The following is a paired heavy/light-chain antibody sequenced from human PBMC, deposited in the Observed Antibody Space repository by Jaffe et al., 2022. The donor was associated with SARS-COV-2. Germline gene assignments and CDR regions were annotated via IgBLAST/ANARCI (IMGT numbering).Light chain of an antibody. Sequence: DVVMTQSPLSLPVTLGQPASISCRSSQSLVYSDGNTYLNWFQQRPGQSPRRLIYEVSNRDSGVPDRFSGSGSGTDFTLKISKVEAEDVGIYYCMQGTHWPHTFGQGTKLEIK. V-gene: IGKV2-30*01. CDR1: QSLVYSDGNTY. CDR3: MQGTHWPHT. CDR2: EVS. J-gene: IGKJ2*01.
Heavy chain of an antibody. CDR2: INPDGSAE. V-gene: IGHV3-7*03. CDR3: ASGLSGWGY. J-gene: IGHJ4*02. D-gene: IGHD6-19*01. CDR1: GFTFSNYW. Sequence: EVQLVESGGGLVQPGGSLRLSCAASGFTFSNYWMSWVRQAPAKGLEWVANINPDGSAELYVDSVKGRFTISRDNARSSLFLLMNSLRAEDTAVYFCASGLSGWGYWGQGTPVTVSS.